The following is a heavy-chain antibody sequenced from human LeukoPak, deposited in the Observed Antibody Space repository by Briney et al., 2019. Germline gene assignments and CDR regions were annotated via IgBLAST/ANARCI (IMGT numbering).Heavy chain of an antibody. CDR3: ARDVVGDLTFDY. CDR1: GYTFTGYY. Sequence: ASVKVSCKASGYTFTGYYMHWVRQAPGQGLEWMGIINPSAESTIYAQKFQGRVTMTRDTSTSTVYMELSSLRSEDTAMYYCARDVVGDLTFDYWGQGTLVTVSS. D-gene: IGHD3-16*01. V-gene: IGHV1-46*01. J-gene: IGHJ4*02. CDR2: INPSAEST.